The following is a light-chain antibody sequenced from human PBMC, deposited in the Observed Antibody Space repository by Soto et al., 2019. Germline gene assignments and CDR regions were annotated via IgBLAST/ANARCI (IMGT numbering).Light chain of an antibody. CDR3: SSYTSSSTIGV. Sequence: QSALTQPASVSGSPGQSITISCTGTSSDVGCYNYVSWYQQHPGKAPKLMIYDVSNRPSGVSNRFSGSKSGNTASLTISGLQAEDDADYDCSSYTSSSTIGVFGGGIKVTVL. J-gene: IGLJ2*01. V-gene: IGLV2-14*01. CDR1: SSDVGCYNY. CDR2: DVS.